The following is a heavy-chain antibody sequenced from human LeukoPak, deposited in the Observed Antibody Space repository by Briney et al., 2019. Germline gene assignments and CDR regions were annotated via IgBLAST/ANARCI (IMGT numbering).Heavy chain of an antibody. CDR2: FYTSGSA. D-gene: IGHD1-26*01. CDR3: ARDGRPSPQLGATEWYFDL. CDR1: GGSISSGSYY. V-gene: IGHV4-61*02. Sequence: TSQTLSLTCTVSGGSISSGSYYWSWIRQPAGKGLEWIGRFYTSGSANYNPSLKSRVTISVDTSKNQFSLKLSSVTAADTAVYYCARDGRPSPQLGATEWYFDLWGRGTLVTVSS. J-gene: IGHJ2*01.